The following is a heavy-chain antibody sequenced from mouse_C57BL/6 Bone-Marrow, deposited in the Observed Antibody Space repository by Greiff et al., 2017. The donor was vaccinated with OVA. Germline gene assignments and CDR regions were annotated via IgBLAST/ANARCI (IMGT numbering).Heavy chain of an antibody. V-gene: IGHV5-6*01. CDR3: ARPPYYGSSYVYAMDY. CDR1: GFTFSSYG. D-gene: IGHD1-1*01. J-gene: IGHJ4*01. Sequence: VQLKESGGDLVKPGASLKLSCAASGFTFSSYGMSWVRQTPGQRLEWVATISSGGGYTYYPDSVKGRFTFSRDNAKNTLNLQRSSLKSEDTAIYYGARPPYYGSSYVYAMDYWGQGTSVTVSS. CDR2: ISSGGGYT.